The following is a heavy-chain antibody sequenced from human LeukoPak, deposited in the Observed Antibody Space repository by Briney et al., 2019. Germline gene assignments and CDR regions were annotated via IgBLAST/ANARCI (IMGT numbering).Heavy chain of an antibody. CDR2: AAYDGSHK. V-gene: IGHV3-30*04. D-gene: IGHD3-10*01. CDR3: AREHYYGSGIYFYSYYYSMDV. Sequence: GRSQRLSCAASGFTFSSYALHWVGQAPGKGLEGVAVAAYDGSHKYYAESVKGRFTISRDNSKNTLYLQMNSLRPEDTAVYYCAREHYYGSGIYFYSYYYSMDVWGKGTTVTVSS. CDR1: GFTFSSYA. J-gene: IGHJ6*03.